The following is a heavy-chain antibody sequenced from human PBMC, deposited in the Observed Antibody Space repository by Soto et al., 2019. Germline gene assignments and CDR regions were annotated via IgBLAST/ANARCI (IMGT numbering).Heavy chain of an antibody. Sequence: SGPTLVNPTQTLTLTCTLSGFSLSTSGVGVGWIRQPPGKALEWLALIYWDDDKRYSPSLKSRLTITKDTSKNQVVLTMTNMDPVDTATYYCAHRFRPPHCSGGSCYIYWGQGTLVTVSS. D-gene: IGHD2-15*01. J-gene: IGHJ4*02. CDR1: GFSLSTSGVG. V-gene: IGHV2-5*02. CDR2: IYWDDDK. CDR3: AHRFRPPHCSGGSCYIY.